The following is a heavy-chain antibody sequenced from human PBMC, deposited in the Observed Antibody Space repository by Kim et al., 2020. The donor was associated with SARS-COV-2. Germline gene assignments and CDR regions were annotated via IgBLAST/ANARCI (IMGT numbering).Heavy chain of an antibody. J-gene: IGHJ4*02. V-gene: IGHV3-48*02. D-gene: IGHD3-10*01. CDR3: AMRGGLDY. CDR2: STM. Sequence: STMYYADSLKGRFTISRDNARNSLYLQMNSLRDEDTAVYYCAMRGGLDYWGQGILVTVSS.